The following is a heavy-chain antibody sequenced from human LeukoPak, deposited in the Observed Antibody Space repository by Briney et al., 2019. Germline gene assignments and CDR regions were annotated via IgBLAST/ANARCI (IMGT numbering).Heavy chain of an antibody. D-gene: IGHD6-19*01. V-gene: IGHV3-23*01. CDR1: GFTFSSYG. J-gene: IGHJ4*02. Sequence: GGSLRLSCAASGFTFSSYGMSWVRQAPGKGLEWVSAISGSGGSTYHADSVKGRFTISRDNSKNTLYLQMNSLRAEDTAVYYCAKGIAVAGYLDYWGQGTLVTVSS. CDR2: ISGSGGST. CDR3: AKGIAVAGYLDY.